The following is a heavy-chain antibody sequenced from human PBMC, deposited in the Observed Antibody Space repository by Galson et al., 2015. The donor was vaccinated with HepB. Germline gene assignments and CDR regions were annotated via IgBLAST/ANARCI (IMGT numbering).Heavy chain of an antibody. Sequence: SLRLSCAASGFTFSSYDMNWVRQAPGKGLEWVSYMSRSGSSTYYADSVKGRFTISRDNAKNSLFLQMDSLRGEDTAVYYCARDPCSGGSCYFDYWGQGTLVTVSS. CDR3: ARDPCSGGSCYFDY. CDR1: GFTFSSYD. V-gene: IGHV3-48*01. CDR2: MSRSGSST. D-gene: IGHD2-15*01. J-gene: IGHJ4*02.